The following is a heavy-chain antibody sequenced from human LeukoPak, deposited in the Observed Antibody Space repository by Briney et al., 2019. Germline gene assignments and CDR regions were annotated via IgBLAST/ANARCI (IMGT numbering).Heavy chain of an antibody. D-gene: IGHD4-17*01. CDR2: ISGSGGST. V-gene: IGHV3-23*01. Sequence: GGSLRLSCAASGFTFSSYAMSWVRQAPGKGLEWVSSISGSGGSTSYADSVKGRFTISRDNSKNTLYLQMNSLRAEDTAVYYCAKDYGDYPDAFDIWGQGTMVTVSS. CDR3: AKDYGDYPDAFDI. CDR1: GFTFSSYA. J-gene: IGHJ3*02.